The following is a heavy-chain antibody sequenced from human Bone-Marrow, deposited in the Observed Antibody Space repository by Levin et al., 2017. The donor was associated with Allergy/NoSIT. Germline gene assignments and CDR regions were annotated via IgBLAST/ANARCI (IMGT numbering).Heavy chain of an antibody. J-gene: IGHJ4*02. CDR1: GSSINDYY. CDR3: AKVSKSGLFYFDL. Sequence: PSETLSLTCTVSGSSINDYYWNWIRQSPGKGLEWIGYIYYIGTTNNNPSLKSRVTMSLDTSKNQFSVKLNSVTAADTAVYYCAKVSKSGLFYFDLWGQGILVTVSS. D-gene: IGHD6-19*01. V-gene: IGHV4-59*01. CDR2: IYYIGTT.